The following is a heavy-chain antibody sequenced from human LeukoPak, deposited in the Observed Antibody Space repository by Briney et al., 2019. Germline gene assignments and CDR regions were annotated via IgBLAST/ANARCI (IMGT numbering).Heavy chain of an antibody. CDR1: GFTFSSYA. CDR2: ISGSGGST. Sequence: GGSLRLSCAASGFTFSSYAMSWVRQAPGKGLEWVSAISGSGGSTYYADSVKGRFTISRDNSKNTLYLQMDSLRAEDTAVYYCARASMVRGADYYYYYMDVWGKGTTVTVSS. V-gene: IGHV3-23*01. J-gene: IGHJ6*03. CDR3: ARASMVRGADYYYYYMDV. D-gene: IGHD3-10*01.